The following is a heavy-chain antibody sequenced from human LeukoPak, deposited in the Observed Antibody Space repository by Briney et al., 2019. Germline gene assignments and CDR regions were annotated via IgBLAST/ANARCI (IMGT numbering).Heavy chain of an antibody. CDR1: GYTFTSYD. Sequence: ASVKVSCKASGYTFTSYDINWVRQATGQGLEWMGWMNPNSGNTGYAQKFQGRVTMTRNTSISTAYMELSSLRSEDTAVYYCARAHPPYDKRIDYWGQGTLVTVSS. J-gene: IGHJ4*02. D-gene: IGHD1-1*01. CDR2: MNPNSGNT. CDR3: ARAHPPYDKRIDY. V-gene: IGHV1-8*01.